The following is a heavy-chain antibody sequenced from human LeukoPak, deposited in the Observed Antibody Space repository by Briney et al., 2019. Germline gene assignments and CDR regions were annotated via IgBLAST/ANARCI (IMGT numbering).Heavy chain of an antibody. CDR2: IYYSGST. CDR1: GGSISSSSYY. V-gene: IGHV4-39*07. CDR3: ARAGAAAVSDY. D-gene: IGHD6-13*01. J-gene: IGHJ4*02. Sequence: SETLSLTCTVSGGSISSSSYYWGWIRQPPGKGLEWIGSIYYSGSTYFNPSLKSRVTISVDTSKNQFSLKLSSVTAADTAVYYCARAGAAAVSDYWGQGTLVTVSS.